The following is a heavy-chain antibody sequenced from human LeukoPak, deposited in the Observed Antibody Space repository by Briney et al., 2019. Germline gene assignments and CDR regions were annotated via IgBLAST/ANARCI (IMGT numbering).Heavy chain of an antibody. V-gene: IGHV4-59*01. D-gene: IGHD4-17*01. CDR3: TRVGDFVVRD. CDR1: GGSITSYH. CDR2: IYYSGST. Sequence: KPSETLSLTCTVSGGSITSYHWSWIRQPPGKGLEWIGYIYYSGSTNYNFSLKSRITISIDTSKNQFSLKLSSVTAADTAVYYCTRVGDFVVRDWGKGTIVTASS. J-gene: IGHJ4*02.